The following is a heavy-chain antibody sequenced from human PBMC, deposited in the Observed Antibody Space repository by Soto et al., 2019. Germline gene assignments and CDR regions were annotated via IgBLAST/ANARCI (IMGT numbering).Heavy chain of an antibody. D-gene: IGHD3-3*01. CDR3: ARGWYYDFWSGYYTTDDAFDI. V-gene: IGHV3-48*02. J-gene: IGHJ3*02. CDR1: GFTFSSYS. Sequence: HPGGSLRLSCAASGFTFSSYSMNWVRQAPGKGLEWVSYISSSSSAIYYADSVKGRFTISRDNAKNSLYLQMNSLRDEDTAVYYCARGWYYDFWSGYYTTDDAFDIWGQGTMVTVSS. CDR2: ISSSSSAI.